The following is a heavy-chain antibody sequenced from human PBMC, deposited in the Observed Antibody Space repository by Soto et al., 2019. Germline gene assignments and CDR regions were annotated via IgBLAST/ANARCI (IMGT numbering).Heavy chain of an antibody. CDR2: ITGSGGTT. J-gene: IGHJ4*02. V-gene: IGHV3-23*01. CDR3: AKKIWYSSGWYYFDY. CDR1: GFTFSNYA. D-gene: IGHD6-19*01. Sequence: EVQLLESGGGLEQPGGSLRLSCAASGFTFSNYAMSWVRQAPGKGLDWVSTITGSGGTTYYADSVKGRFTISRDNSKNTLYLQMSSRRADDTAVYYCAKKIWYSSGWYYFDYWGQGALVTVSS.